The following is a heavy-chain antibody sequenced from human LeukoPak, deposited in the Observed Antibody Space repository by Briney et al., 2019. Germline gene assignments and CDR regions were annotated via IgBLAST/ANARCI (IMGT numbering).Heavy chain of an antibody. J-gene: IGHJ3*02. CDR1: GFTFSSYA. CDR2: ISGSGGST. CDR3: AKEGIAAAGTGDAFDI. D-gene: IGHD6-13*01. Sequence: GGSLRLSCAASGFTFSSYAMSWVRQAPGKGLEWVSAISGSGGSTYYADSVKGRFTISRDNSKNTLYLQMNSLRAEDTAVYYCAKEGIAAAGTGDAFDIWGQGTMVTASS. V-gene: IGHV3-23*01.